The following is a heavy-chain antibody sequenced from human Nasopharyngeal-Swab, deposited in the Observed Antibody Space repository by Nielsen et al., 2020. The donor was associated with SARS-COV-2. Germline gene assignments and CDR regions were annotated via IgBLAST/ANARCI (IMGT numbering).Heavy chain of an antibody. D-gene: IGHD6-19*01. J-gene: IGHJ6*02. CDR3: ARDPTSVAGTGDYYYGMDV. V-gene: IGHV1-2*02. Sequence: ASVKVSCKASGYTFTGYYMHWVRQAPGQGLEWMGWINPNSGGTNYAQEFQGRVTMTRDTSISTAYMELSRLRSDDTAVYYCARDPTSVAGTGDYYYGMDVWGQGTTVTVSS. CDR2: INPNSGGT. CDR1: GYTFTGYY.